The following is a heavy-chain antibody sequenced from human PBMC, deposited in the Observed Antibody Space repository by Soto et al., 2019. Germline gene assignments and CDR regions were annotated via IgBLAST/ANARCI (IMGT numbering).Heavy chain of an antibody. J-gene: IGHJ3*02. V-gene: IGHV1-69*06. D-gene: IGHD7-27*01. CDR2: IIPVIDTA. CDR3: ARGSGADAFDI. Sequence: QVQLVQSGAEVKKPGSSVKVSCKVSGGTFNISWVRQAPGQGLEWMGGIIPVIDTANYARKFQGRVVISPDRATNIVYREMMSLTLEDTAVYYCARGSGADAFDIWGQGTMVTVSS. CDR1: GGTFN.